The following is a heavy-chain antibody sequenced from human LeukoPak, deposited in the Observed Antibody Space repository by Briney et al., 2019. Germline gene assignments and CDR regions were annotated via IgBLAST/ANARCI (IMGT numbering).Heavy chain of an antibody. CDR3: ATVGTNYYYYGMDV. CDR1: GGTFSSYA. CDR2: IIPIFGTA. Sequence: ASVKVSCKASGGTFSSYAISWVRQAPGQGLEWMGGIIPIFGTANYAQKFQGRVTITADESTSTAYMELSSLRSEDTAVYYCATVGTNYYYYGMDVWGQGTTVTVSS. D-gene: IGHD3/OR15-3a*01. V-gene: IGHV1-69*13. J-gene: IGHJ6*02.